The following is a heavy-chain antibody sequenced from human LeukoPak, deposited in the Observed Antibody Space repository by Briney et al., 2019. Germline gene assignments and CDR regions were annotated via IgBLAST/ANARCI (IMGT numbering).Heavy chain of an antibody. D-gene: IGHD3-3*01. J-gene: IGHJ6*03. CDR2: IKQDGSEK. V-gene: IGHV3-7*01. Sequence: GGSLRLSCAASGFTFSSYWMSWVRQAPGRGLEWVSNIKQDGSEKYYVDSVKGRFTISRDNAKNSLYLQMNSLRAEDTAVYYCARAPPYDFWSGYYGRAAYMDVWGKGTTVTVSS. CDR1: GFTFSSYW. CDR3: ARAPPYDFWSGYYGRAAYMDV.